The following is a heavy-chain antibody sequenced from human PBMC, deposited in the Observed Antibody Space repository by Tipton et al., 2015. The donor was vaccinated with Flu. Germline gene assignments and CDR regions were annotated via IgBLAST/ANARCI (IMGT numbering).Heavy chain of an antibody. Sequence: SLRLSCAASGFTFSRYAMSWVRQAPGKGLEWVSAVSGGGGTRYFADSVKGRFTISRDNSKNTLYLHMNTLRVEDSAVYYCTNEYYDSRGNPTFGYWGQGTLVTVSS. CDR2: VSGGGGTR. CDR1: GFTFSRYA. J-gene: IGHJ4*02. D-gene: IGHD3-22*01. V-gene: IGHV3-23*01. CDR3: TNEYYDSRGNPTFGY.